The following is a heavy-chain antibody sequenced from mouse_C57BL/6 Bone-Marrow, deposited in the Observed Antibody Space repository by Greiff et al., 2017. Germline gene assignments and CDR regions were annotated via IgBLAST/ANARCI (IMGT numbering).Heavy chain of an antibody. CDR3: AQLVLAY. J-gene: IGHJ3*01. CDR2: IYPRSGNT. V-gene: IGHV1-81*01. Sequence: QVQLQQSGAELARPGASVKLSCKASGYTFTSYGISWVKQRTGQGLEWIGEIYPRSGNTYYNEKFKGKATLTADKSSSTAYMELRSLTSEDSAVYFCAQLVLAYWGQGTLVTVSA. D-gene: IGHD4-1*02. CDR1: GYTFTSYG.